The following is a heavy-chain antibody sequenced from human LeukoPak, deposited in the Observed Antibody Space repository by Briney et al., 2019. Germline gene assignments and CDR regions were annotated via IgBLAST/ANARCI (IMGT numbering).Heavy chain of an antibody. Sequence: GGSLRLSCAASGFTFSSYSMNWVRQAPGKGLEWVSSISSSSSYIYYADSVKGRFTISRDNAKNSLYLQMNSLRAEDTAVYYCASQYSSSWYSFDYFDYWGRGTLVTVSS. CDR3: ASQYSSSWYSFDYFDY. CDR1: GFTFSSYS. CDR2: ISSSSSYI. J-gene: IGHJ4*02. D-gene: IGHD6-13*01. V-gene: IGHV3-21*01.